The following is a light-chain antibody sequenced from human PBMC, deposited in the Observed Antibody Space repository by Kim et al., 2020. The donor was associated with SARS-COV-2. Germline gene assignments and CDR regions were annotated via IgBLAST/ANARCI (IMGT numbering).Light chain of an antibody. Sequence: QPVLTQSPSASASLGASVKLTCTLTSGHSSDAIAWHQKQPGKGPRFLMKLNHDGRHRKGDGIPDRFIGSSSGAERYLTISSLQSEDEADYYCQSWGTGIEVFGGGTQLTVL. CDR1: SGHSSDA. CDR2: LNHDGRH. V-gene: IGLV4-69*01. CDR3: QSWGTGIEV. J-gene: IGLJ3*02.